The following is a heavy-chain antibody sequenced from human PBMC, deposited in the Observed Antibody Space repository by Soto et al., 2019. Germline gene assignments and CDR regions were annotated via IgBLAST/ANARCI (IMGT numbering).Heavy chain of an antibody. D-gene: IGHD1-26*01. CDR1: GFTFSDYY. CDR3: AKEIFTGSGEAFDV. CDR2: TSPRSSDT. J-gene: IGHJ3*01. V-gene: IGHV3-11*06. Sequence: GGSLRLSCVGSGFTFSDYYMTWIRQAPGRGLDWITHTSPRSSDTHYAASVQGRFTISRDNALNSLYLQMNSLTVDDTAVYYCAKEIFTGSGEAFDVWGPGTRVTVSS.